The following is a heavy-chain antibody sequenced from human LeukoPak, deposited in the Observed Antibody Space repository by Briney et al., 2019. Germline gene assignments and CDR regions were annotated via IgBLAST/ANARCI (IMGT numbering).Heavy chain of an antibody. CDR2: IYYSGST. CDR1: GGSISSSNFY. V-gene: IGHV4-39*07. CDR3: AREGYCSSTSCYTGNWFDP. Sequence: PSETLSLTCTVSGGSISSSNFYWVWIRQPPGKGQEWIGSIYYSGSTYYNPSLKSRVTISLDTSKNQFSLRLSSVTAADTAVYYCAREGYCSSTSCYTGNWFDPWGQGTLVTVSS. D-gene: IGHD2-2*02. J-gene: IGHJ5*02.